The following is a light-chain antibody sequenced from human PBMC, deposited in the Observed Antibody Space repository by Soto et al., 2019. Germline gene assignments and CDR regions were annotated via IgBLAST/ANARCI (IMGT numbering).Light chain of an antibody. CDR3: QQYHNWSPIT. V-gene: IGKV3D-15*01. CDR1: QNINNN. J-gene: IGKJ5*01. CDR2: ESS. Sequence: TQSPGAVSLSAGETASLSCRVSQNINNNLAWYQQKPGQAPRLLIYESSNRATGIPARFSGSGSGTDFTLTISSLQPEDFAVYYYQQYHNWSPITFAQGTRLEIK.